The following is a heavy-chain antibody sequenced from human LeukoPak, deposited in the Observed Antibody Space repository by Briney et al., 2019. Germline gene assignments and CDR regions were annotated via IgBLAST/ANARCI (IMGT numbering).Heavy chain of an antibody. Sequence: PGGSLRLSCAASGFTFSSYSMNWVRQAPGKGLEWVSSISSSSSYIYYADSVKGRFTISRDNAKSSLYLQMNSLRAEDTAVYYCARYSSSWYTPKNYFDYWGQGTLVTVSS. D-gene: IGHD6-13*01. CDR2: ISSSSSYI. V-gene: IGHV3-21*01. CDR3: ARYSSSWYTPKNYFDY. J-gene: IGHJ4*02. CDR1: GFTFSSYS.